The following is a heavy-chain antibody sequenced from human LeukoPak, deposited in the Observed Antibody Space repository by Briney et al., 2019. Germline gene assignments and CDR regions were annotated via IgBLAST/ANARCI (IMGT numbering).Heavy chain of an antibody. CDR2: IYYSGST. D-gene: IGHD4-17*01. CDR1: GGSISSYY. Sequence: SETLSLTCTVSGGSISSYYWSWIRQPPGKGLERIGYIYYSGSTNYNPSLKSRVTISVDTSKNQFSLKLSSVTAADTAVYYCARDHLGDSSYFDYWGQGTLVTVSS. V-gene: IGHV4-59*01. CDR3: ARDHLGDSSYFDY. J-gene: IGHJ4*02.